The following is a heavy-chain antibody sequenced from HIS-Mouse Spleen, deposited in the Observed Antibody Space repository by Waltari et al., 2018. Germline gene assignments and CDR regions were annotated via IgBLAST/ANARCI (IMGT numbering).Heavy chain of an antibody. CDR1: GFTFSSYW. Sequence: EVQLVESGGGLVQPGGSLRLSCAASGFTFSSYWMSWVRQAPGKGLEWVLSISSSSSYIYYADSVKGRFTISRDNAKNSLYLQMNSLRAEDTAVYYCARDPSGYDNHWGQGTLVTVSS. V-gene: IGHV3-21*01. J-gene: IGHJ5*02. CDR2: ISSSSSYI. D-gene: IGHD5-12*01. CDR3: ARDPSGYDNH.